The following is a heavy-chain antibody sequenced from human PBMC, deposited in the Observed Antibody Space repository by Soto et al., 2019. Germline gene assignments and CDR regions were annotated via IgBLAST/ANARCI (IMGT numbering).Heavy chain of an antibody. CDR3: ARDLWEAVQWLSDGGDDAFDI. D-gene: IGHD6-19*01. Sequence: ASVKVSCKASGYTFTSYDINWVRQATGQGLEWMGWMNPNSGNTGYAQKFQGRVTMTRNTSISTAYMELSSLRSEDTAVYYCARDLWEAVQWLSDGGDDAFDIWGQGTMVTVSS. CDR1: GYTFTSYD. J-gene: IGHJ3*02. CDR2: MNPNSGNT. V-gene: IGHV1-8*01.